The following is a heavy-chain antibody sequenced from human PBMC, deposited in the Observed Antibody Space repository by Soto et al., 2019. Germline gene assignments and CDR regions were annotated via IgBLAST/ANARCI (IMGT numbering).Heavy chain of an antibody. J-gene: IGHJ4*02. CDR1: GESISSSSYY. CDR3: AGQRTTVVTQAYFDH. D-gene: IGHD2-21*02. V-gene: IGHV4-39*01. Sequence: SETLSLTCIVSGESISSSSYYWGWIRQPPGKGLEWIGSIYYSGRTYYNPSFKSRVTISIDTSKNQFSLKLSSVTATDTAVYYCAGQRTTVVTQAYFDHWGQGALVTVSS. CDR2: IYYSGRT.